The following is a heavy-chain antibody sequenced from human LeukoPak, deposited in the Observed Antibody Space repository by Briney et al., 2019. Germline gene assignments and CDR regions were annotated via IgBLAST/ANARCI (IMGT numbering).Heavy chain of an antibody. CDR3: ARGQRRHTDMAPSFDY. CDR1: GGSISSSSYY. Sequence: SETLSLTCTVSGGSISSSSYYWGWIRQPPGKGLEWIGSIYYSGSTYYNPSLKSRVTISVDTSKNQFSLKLSSVTAADTAVYYCARGQRRHTDMAPSFDYWGQGTLVTVSS. D-gene: IGHD5-18*01. V-gene: IGHV4-39*01. CDR2: IYYSGST. J-gene: IGHJ4*02.